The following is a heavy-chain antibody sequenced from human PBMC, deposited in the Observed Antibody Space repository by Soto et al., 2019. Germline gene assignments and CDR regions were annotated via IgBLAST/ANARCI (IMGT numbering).Heavy chain of an antibody. V-gene: IGHV4-38-2*01. CDR3: DRTFDYYGMDV. CDR2: IYHAGSV. CDR1: GYSIGSGYY. J-gene: IGHJ6*02. Sequence: PSETLSLTCAVSGYSIGSGYYWAWNRQSPGKGLEWIGSIYHAGSVYYNPSLNGRVALSMDTSKNHFSLKLTSVTAADTAVYYCDRTFDYYGMDVWGQGTTVTVSS.